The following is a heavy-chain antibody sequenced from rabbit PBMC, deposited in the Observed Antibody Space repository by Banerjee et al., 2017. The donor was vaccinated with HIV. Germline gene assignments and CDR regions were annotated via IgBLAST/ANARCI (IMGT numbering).Heavy chain of an antibody. CDR2: MDTSTAIT. CDR3: ARQADYVHWGYDL. D-gene: IGHD2-1*01. V-gene: IGHV1S40*01. CDR1: GFSFSSNYK. Sequence: QSLEESGGDLVKPGASLTLTCTASGFSFSSNYKMCWVRQPPGKGLEWIACMDTSTAITWYANWVNGRFIISKTSSTTVTLQMTSLTAADTATYFCARQADYVHWGYDLWGPGTLVTVS. J-gene: IGHJ4*01.